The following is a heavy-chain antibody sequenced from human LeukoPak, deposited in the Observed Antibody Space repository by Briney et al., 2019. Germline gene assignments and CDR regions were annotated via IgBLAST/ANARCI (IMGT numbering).Heavy chain of an antibody. CDR2: ISSSGTTT. J-gene: IGHJ4*02. CDR1: GFTFDDYG. D-gene: IGHD4-17*01. CDR3: ARLGGVDY. V-gene: IGHV3-48*01. Sequence: PGGSLRLSCAASGFTFDDYGMSWVRQAPGKGLEWLSCISSSGTTTFYADSVEGRFTISRDNAKNSLYLQMNSLRAEDTAVYYCARLGGVDYWGQGTLVTVSS.